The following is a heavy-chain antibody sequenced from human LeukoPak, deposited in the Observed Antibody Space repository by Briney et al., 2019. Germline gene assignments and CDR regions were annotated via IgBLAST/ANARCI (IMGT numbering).Heavy chain of an antibody. CDR1: RFTFSSYW. CDR2: IGNGGSDT. CDR3: ARGGYDHAFDI. D-gene: IGHD2-15*01. Sequence: GGSLRLSCAASRFTFSSYWLHWVRQAPGKGLVWVSRIGNGGSDTIYADSVKGRFTISRDNAKSTLYLQMNSLKAEDTAVYYCARGGYDHAFDIWGQGTMVTVSS. V-gene: IGHV3-74*01. J-gene: IGHJ3*02.